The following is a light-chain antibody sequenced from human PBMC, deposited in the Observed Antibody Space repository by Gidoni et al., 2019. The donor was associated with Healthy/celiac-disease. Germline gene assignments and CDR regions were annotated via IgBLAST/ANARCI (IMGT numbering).Light chain of an antibody. CDR1: KLGDKY. CDR2: QDS. CDR3: QAWDSSPEVV. Sequence: SYELTQPPSVSVSPGQTASITCSGDKLGDKYACWYQQKPGQSPVLVIYQDSKRPSGIPERFSGSNSGNTATLTISGTQAMDEADYYCQAWDSSPEVVCGGGTKLTVL. J-gene: IGLJ2*01. V-gene: IGLV3-1*01.